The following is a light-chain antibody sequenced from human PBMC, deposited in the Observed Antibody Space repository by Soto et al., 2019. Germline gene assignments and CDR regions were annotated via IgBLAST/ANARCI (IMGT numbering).Light chain of an antibody. CDR1: SSDVGGYNY. V-gene: IGLV2-8*01. CDR2: EVS. Sequence: QSVLTQPPSASGSPGQSVTISCTGTSSDVGGYNYVSWYQQHPGKAPKLMIYEVSKRPSGVPDRFSGSKSGNTASLTVSGLQAEDEADYYCSSYAGSNSFVFGNGTKVTVL. J-gene: IGLJ1*01. CDR3: SSYAGSNSFV.